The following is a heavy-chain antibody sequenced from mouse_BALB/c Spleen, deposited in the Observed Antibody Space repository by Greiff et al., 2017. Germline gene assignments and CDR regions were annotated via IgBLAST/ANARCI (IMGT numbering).Heavy chain of an antibody. V-gene: IGHV5-17*02. J-gene: IGHJ4*01. CDR3: AREGLRREDAMDY. CDR1: GFTFSSFG. Sequence: EVKLMESGGGLVQPGGSRKLSCAASGFTFSSFGMHWVRQAPEKGLEWVAYISSGSSTIYYADTVKGRFTISRDNPKNTLFLQMTSLWSEDTAMYYCAREGLRREDAMDYWGQGTSVTVSS. CDR2: ISSGSSTI. D-gene: IGHD2-2*01.